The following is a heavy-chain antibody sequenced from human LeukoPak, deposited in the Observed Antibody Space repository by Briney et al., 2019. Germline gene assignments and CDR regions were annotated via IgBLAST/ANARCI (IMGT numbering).Heavy chain of an antibody. CDR2: FDPEDGET. D-gene: IGHD2-15*01. J-gene: IGHJ4*02. CDR3: ATAIDCHCSGGSCYISPFDY. V-gene: IGHV1-24*01. CDR1: GYTLTELS. Sequence: GASVKVSCKVSGYTLTELSMHWVRQAPGKGLEWMGGFDPEDGETIYAQKFQGRVTMTEDTSTDTAYMELSSLRSEDTAVYYCATAIDCHCSGGSCYISPFDYWGQGTLVTVSS.